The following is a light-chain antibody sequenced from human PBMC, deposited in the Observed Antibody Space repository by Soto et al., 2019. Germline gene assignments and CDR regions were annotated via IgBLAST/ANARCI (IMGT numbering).Light chain of an antibody. Sequence: QSVLTQPPSVSGDPGQRVTISCTGSSSNIGADYDVHWYQQIAGTAPKLLIYGNTNRPSGVPERFSGSKSGTSASLAITGLLAEDEADYYCQSYDRSLGAVVFGGGTKLTVL. V-gene: IGLV1-40*01. CDR1: SSNIGADYD. CDR3: QSYDRSLGAVV. J-gene: IGLJ2*01. CDR2: GNT.